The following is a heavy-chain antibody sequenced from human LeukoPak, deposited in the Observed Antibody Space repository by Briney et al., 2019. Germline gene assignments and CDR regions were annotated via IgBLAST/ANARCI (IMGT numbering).Heavy chain of an antibody. V-gene: IGHV4-59*01. CDR2: IYYSGST. Sequence: PSETLSLTCTVSGGSISSYYWSWIRQPPGKGLEWIGYIYYSGSTNYNPSLKSRVTISVDTSKNQFSLKLSSVTAADTAVYYCARGEIRQLWSLYYYYGMDVWGQGTTVTVSS. D-gene: IGHD5-18*01. J-gene: IGHJ6*02. CDR3: ARGEIRQLWSLYYYYGMDV. CDR1: GGSISSYY.